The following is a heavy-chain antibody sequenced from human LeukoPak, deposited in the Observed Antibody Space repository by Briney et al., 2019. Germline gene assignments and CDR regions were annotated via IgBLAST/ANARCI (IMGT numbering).Heavy chain of an antibody. D-gene: IGHD3-16*01. V-gene: IGHV3-7*01. CDR3: ARGGGSSGS. CDR1: GFTFSSYW. Sequence: GGSLRLSCAASGFTFSSYWMSWVRQAPGKGLECVASIKQDGSEKYYVDSVKGRFTISRDKAKDSLYLQMNSLRVEDTAVYDCARGGGSSGSWGQGTLVTVSS. J-gene: IGHJ5*02. CDR2: IKQDGSEK.